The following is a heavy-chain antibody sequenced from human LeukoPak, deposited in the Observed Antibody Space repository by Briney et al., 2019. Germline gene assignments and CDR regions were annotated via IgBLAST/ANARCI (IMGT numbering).Heavy chain of an antibody. CDR3: ARAITGNSHDNGYFDY. D-gene: IGHD4-23*01. J-gene: IGHJ4*02. V-gene: IGHV3-64*01. CDR1: GFTFSYYG. CDR2: INSNGGST. Sequence: PGGSLRLSCAASGFTFSYYGMHWVRQPPGKGLEYVSGINSNGGSTYYANSVKGGFTISRDNSRNTLYLQVGSLSAEDMAVYYCARAITGNSHDNGYFDYWGQGTLVTVST.